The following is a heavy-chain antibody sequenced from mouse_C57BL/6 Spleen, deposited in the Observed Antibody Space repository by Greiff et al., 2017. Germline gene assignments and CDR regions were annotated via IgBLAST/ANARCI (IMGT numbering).Heavy chain of an antibody. Sequence: QVQLQQSGAELARPGASVKMSCMASGYTFTSYTMHWVKQRPGQGLEWIGYINPSSGYTKYNQKFKDKATLTADKSTSTAYMQMSSLTSEVTAVYDCASGFTTAWDYWGQGTSVTVSS. CDR3: ASGFTTAWDY. CDR1: GYTFTSYT. J-gene: IGHJ4*01. D-gene: IGHD1-2*01. V-gene: IGHV1-4*01. CDR2: INPSSGYT.